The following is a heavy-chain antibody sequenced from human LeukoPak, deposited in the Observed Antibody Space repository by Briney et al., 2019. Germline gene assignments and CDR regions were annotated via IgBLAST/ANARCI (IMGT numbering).Heavy chain of an antibody. V-gene: IGHV3-9*01. J-gene: IGHJ4*02. CDR2: ISWNSGSI. D-gene: IGHD6-13*01. CDR3: AKDKSLGSSWFDY. Sequence: PGGSLRLSCAASGFTFDDYAMHWVRQAPGKGLEWVSGISWNSGSIGYADSVKGRFTISRDNAKNSLYLQMNSLRAEDTALYYCAKDKSLGSSWFDYWGQGTPVTVSS. CDR1: GFTFDDYA.